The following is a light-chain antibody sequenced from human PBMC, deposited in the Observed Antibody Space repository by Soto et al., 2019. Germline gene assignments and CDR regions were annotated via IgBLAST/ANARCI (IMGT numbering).Light chain of an antibody. CDR2: EVS. CDR1: SSDVGGYNY. V-gene: IGLV2-14*01. CDR3: SSYTSSTPYV. J-gene: IGLJ1*01. Sequence: QSVLTQPASVSGSPGQSITISCTGTSSDVGGYNYVSWYQQHPGKAPKLMIYEVSNRPSGVSHRFSGSKSGNTASLTISGLQAEDDADYYCSSYTSSTPYVFGTGTKVTVL.